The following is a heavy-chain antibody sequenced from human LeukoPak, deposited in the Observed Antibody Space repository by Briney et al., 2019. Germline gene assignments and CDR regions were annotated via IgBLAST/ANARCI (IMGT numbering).Heavy chain of an antibody. J-gene: IGHJ6*02. Sequence: GASVKVSCKASGYTFTGYDINWVRQATGQGLEWMGWMNPNSGNTGYAQKFQGRVTMTRNTPISTAYMELSSLRSEDTAVYYCARGFNSGYDMRDDPHYYYYGMDVWGQGTTVTVSS. CDR2: MNPNSGNT. D-gene: IGHD5-12*01. CDR1: GYTFTGYD. V-gene: IGHV1-8*01. CDR3: ARGFNSGYDMRDDPHYYYYGMDV.